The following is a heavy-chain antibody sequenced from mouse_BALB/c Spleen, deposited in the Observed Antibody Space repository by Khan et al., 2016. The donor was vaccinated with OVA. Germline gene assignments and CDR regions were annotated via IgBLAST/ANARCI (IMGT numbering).Heavy chain of an antibody. J-gene: IGHJ3*01. Sequence: QVQLQQSGAELVKPGASVRLSCKASGYTFTNYYLYWVKQRPGHGLEWIGYINPSNGGTNCNEKFKNKVTLTVDKSSSTAYLQLSSLTSEDSAVYYCSRSGYGTFAYWGQGTLVTVSA. CDR3: SRSGYGTFAY. D-gene: IGHD2-1*01. V-gene: IGHV1-53*01. CDR2: INPSNGGT. CDR1: GYTFTNYY.